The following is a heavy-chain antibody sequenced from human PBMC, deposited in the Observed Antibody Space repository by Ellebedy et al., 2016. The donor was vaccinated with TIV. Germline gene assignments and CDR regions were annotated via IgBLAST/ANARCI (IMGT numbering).Heavy chain of an antibody. CDR2: IGSTWHP. J-gene: IGHJ4*02. CDR1: IGPITSGNNY. CDR3: GKHTEGTILDY. Sequence: MPSETLSLTSTVSIGPITSGNNYWGWIRQPPGKGLEWLGAIGSTWHPQYNPSLESRVTISAHPSANQFSRRLDSVSAADTAVYYCGKHTEGTILDYWGPGILVTVSS. D-gene: IGHD3-3*01. V-gene: IGHV4-39*01.